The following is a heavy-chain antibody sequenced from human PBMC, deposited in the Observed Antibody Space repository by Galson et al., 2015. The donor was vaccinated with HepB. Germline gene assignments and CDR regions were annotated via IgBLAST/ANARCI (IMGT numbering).Heavy chain of an antibody. D-gene: IGHD4-17*01. Sequence: SLRLSCAASGFTFSRNAMHWVRQAPGKGLEWVAVISYDGYNKYYADSVKGRFTISRDNSKNTLYLQMNSLRAEDTALYYCAREGTSVTIDAFDIWGQGTMVTVSS. J-gene: IGHJ3*02. CDR3: AREGTSVTIDAFDI. V-gene: IGHV3-30-3*01. CDR1: GFTFSRNA. CDR2: ISYDGYNK.